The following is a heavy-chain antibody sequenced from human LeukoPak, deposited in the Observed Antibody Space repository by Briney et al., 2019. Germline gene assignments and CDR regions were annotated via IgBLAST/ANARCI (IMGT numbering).Heavy chain of an antibody. J-gene: IGHJ4*02. CDR3: ASAPTVTTPLDY. D-gene: IGHD4-17*01. V-gene: IGHV1-2*02. CDR1: GYTFTGYY. Sequence: AAVKVFCKASGYTFTGYYMHWLRQAAGQGREWRGWINPNSGRTNYAQKFQGRVTMTRDTSISTAYMEVSRLRSDDTAVYYCASAPTVTTPLDYWGQGTLVTVSS. CDR2: INPNSGRT.